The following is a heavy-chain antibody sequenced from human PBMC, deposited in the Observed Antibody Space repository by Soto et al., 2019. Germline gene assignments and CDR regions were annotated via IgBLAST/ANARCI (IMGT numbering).Heavy chain of an antibody. Sequence: PSETLSLTCAVYVGSFSGYYWSWIRQPPGKGLEWIGEINHSGSTNYNPSLKSRVTISVDTSKNQFSLKLSSVTAADTAVYYCARPYDFWSGYYYYYGMDVWGQGTTVTVSS. J-gene: IGHJ6*02. CDR3: ARPYDFWSGYYYYYGMDV. V-gene: IGHV4-34*01. CDR1: VGSFSGYY. D-gene: IGHD3-3*01. CDR2: INHSGST.